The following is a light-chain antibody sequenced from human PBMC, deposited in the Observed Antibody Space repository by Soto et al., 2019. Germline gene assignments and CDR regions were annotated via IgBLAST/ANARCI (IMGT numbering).Light chain of an antibody. Sequence: EVVLTQSPGTLSLFPGEGATLSCRASQRVSNNFLAGYQQKPGQAPRLLINGASSRATGIPDRFSGSGSGTAFTLTVSRLEPEDFAVYYCQQYVTSPRTFGQGTKVEIK. CDR3: QQYVTSPRT. V-gene: IGKV3-20*01. CDR1: QRVSNNF. CDR2: GAS. J-gene: IGKJ1*01.